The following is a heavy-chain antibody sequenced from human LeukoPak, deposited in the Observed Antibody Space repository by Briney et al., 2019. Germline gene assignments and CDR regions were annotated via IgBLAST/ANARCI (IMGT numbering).Heavy chain of an antibody. J-gene: IGHJ5*02. CDR1: VYTFTSYD. D-gene: IGHD2-2*01. V-gene: IGHV1-8*02. Sequence: ASVKVSCKASVYTFTSYDINWVRQATGQGLEWMGWMNPNSGNAGYAQKFQGRVTMTRNTSISTAYMELSSLRSEDTAVYYCARGPYCSSFSCPYWFDPWGQGTPVTVSS. CDR3: ARGPYCSSFSCPYWFDP. CDR2: MNPNSGNA.